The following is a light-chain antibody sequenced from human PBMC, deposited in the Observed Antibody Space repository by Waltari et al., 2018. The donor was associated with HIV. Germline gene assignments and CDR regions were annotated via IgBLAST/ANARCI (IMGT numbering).Light chain of an antibody. V-gene: IGLV3-21*02. CDR1: NIGNKS. J-gene: IGLJ1*01. Sequence: SYVLTQPPSVSVAPGQTARITCGGDNIGNKSVHWYQQKPGQAPVLVVFDDSDRPSGIPERFAVCNSGNTATLTVSRVEAGDDADYYCQVWDSGSDHPGVFGTGTKVTVL. CDR2: DDS. CDR3: QVWDSGSDHPGV.